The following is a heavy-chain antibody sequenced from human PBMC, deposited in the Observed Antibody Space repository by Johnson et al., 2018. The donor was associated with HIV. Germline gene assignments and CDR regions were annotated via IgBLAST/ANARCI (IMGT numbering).Heavy chain of an antibody. V-gene: IGHV3-30*02. D-gene: IGHD3-10*01. Sequence: QVQLVEAGGGVVQPGGSLRLSCAASGFTFRNYAMHWVRQATGKGLEWVAFIGSEGSNKSYADPVRGRFIISRDNSKNTLSLQMNTLRAEDTAVYYCAKEMYYFNSGNHFDAFHVWGQGTLVTVSS. CDR2: IGSEGSNK. J-gene: IGHJ3*01. CDR1: GFTFRNYA. CDR3: AKEMYYFNSGNHFDAFHV.